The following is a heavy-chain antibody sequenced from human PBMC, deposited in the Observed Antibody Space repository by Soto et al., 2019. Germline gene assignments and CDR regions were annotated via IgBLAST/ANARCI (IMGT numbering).Heavy chain of an antibody. D-gene: IGHD6-13*01. CDR3: AKSCSRYFCFMDV. CDR1: GFTFSSYA. CDR2: ISGSGGRT. Sequence: EVQLLESGGGLIQPGGSLRLSCAASGFTFSSYAMSWVRQAPGKGLEWVSAISGSGGRTYYADSVKGRFTISRDDSKNTLYLQMNSLRAEDTALYYCAKSCSRYFCFMDVWGKGTTVTVSS. V-gene: IGHV3-23*01. J-gene: IGHJ6*03.